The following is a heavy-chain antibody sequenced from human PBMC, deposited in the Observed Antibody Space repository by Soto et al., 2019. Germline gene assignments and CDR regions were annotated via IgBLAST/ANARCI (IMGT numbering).Heavy chain of an antibody. Sequence: SVKGSCKAAGDPLSSYAIGWVRQAPGQGLEWMGGIIPIFGTANYAQKFQGRVTITADESTSTAYMELSSLRSEDTAVYYCARDRSSYYDSSGYYPWWYWGQRTLVTVSS. V-gene: IGHV1-69*01. CDR1: GDPLSSYA. CDR2: IIPIFGTA. CDR3: ARDRSSYYDSSGYYPWWY. J-gene: IGHJ4*02. D-gene: IGHD3-22*01.